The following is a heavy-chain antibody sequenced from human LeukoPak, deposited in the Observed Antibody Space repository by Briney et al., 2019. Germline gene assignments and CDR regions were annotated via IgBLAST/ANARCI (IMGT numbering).Heavy chain of an antibody. J-gene: IGHJ4*02. V-gene: IGHV3-7*01. CDR3: VRDGGVSGYDLLDY. CDR2: INQDGSKE. Sequence: GGSLRLSCAASGFTFSSYGMHWVRQAPGKGPEWVAHINQDGSKEYYMDSVKARFTISRDNAKNSLSLQMNSLRAEDTAVYYCVRDGGVSGYDLLDYWGQGTLVTVSS. CDR1: GFTFSSYG. D-gene: IGHD5-12*01.